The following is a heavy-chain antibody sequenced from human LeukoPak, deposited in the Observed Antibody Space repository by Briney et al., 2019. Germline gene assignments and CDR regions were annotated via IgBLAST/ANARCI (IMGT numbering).Heavy chain of an antibody. D-gene: IGHD6-13*01. V-gene: IGHV3-23*01. Sequence: GGSLRLSCAASGFPFSSSALSWVRQAPGKGLEWVSAISGSGGSTYYAHSVKGRFTISRDNSKNTLYLQMNSLRAEDTAVYYCAKMVIAAADTGYYFDYWGQGTLVTVSS. J-gene: IGHJ4*02. CDR3: AKMVIAAADTGYYFDY. CDR2: ISGSGGST. CDR1: GFPFSSSA.